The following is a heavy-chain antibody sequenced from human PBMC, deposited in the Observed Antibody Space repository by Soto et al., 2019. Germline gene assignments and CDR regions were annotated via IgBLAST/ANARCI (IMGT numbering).Heavy chain of an antibody. CDR1: GYTFTSYA. CDR2: INAGNGNT. D-gene: IGHD3-16*01. CDR3: ARQGELWDYYYYYYMDV. J-gene: IGHJ6*03. Sequence: ASVKVSCKASGYTFTSYAMHWVRQVPGQRLEWMGWINAGNGNTKYSQKFQGRVTITRDTSASTAYMELSSLRSEDTAVYYCARQGELWDYYYYYYMDVWGKGTTVTVSS. V-gene: IGHV1-3*01.